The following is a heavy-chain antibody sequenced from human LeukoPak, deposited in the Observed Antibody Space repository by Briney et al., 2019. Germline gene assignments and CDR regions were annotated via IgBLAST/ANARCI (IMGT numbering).Heavy chain of an antibody. CDR2: ISAYNGNT. D-gene: IGHD3-22*01. CDR3: GSYKTYYDSSGNPFDY. CDR1: GYTFTSYG. J-gene: IGHJ4*02. Sequence: ASVKVSCKASGYTFTSYGISWVRQAPGQGLEWMGWISAYNGNTNYAQKLQGRVTMTTDTSTSTAYIELRSLRSDDTAVYYCGSYKTYYDSSGNPFDYWGQGTLVTVSS. V-gene: IGHV1-18*01.